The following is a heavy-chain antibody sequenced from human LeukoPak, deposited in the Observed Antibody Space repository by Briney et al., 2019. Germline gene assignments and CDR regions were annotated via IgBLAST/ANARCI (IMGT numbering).Heavy chain of an antibody. D-gene: IGHD3/OR15-3a*01. Sequence: PSETLSLTCTVSGGSISSYYWTWIRQPPGKGLEWIGYIYYSGSTNYNPSLKSRVTISVDTSKNQFSLKLSSVTAADTAVYYCARVSSARGLDYYDYWGQGTQVTVSS. V-gene: IGHV4-59*01. CDR1: GGSISSYY. CDR3: ARVSSARGLDYYDY. J-gene: IGHJ4*02. CDR2: IYYSGST.